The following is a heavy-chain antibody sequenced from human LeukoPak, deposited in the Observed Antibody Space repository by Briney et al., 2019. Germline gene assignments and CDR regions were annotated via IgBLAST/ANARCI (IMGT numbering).Heavy chain of an antibody. CDR3: ARDYDSSAYYPFNY. J-gene: IGHJ4*02. V-gene: IGHV4-59*11. CDR1: GGSLSTHH. D-gene: IGHD3-22*01. Sequence: SETLSLTYVVSGGSLSTHHWSWIRQSPGRGLEWIGYISDSGSTNYNPSLKSRVTISVDTSKDQFSLMLSSVTAADTAVYYCARDYDSSAYYPFNYWGQGTLVTVSS. CDR2: ISDSGST.